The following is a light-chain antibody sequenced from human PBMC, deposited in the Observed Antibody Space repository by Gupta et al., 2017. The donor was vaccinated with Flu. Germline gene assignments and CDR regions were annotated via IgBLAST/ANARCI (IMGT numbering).Light chain of an antibody. CDR3: QQCDNNPRT. V-gene: IGKV1-39*01. Sequence: DLQLAQSTSSMPASVGARGIITSRPNRSSRSYLNWYQQKTGKAPKLLIYRASSLQSGVPSRFSGSGSGTDFTLTISSLQPEDFAMYYCQQCDNNPRTFGPGTKVDLK. CDR2: RAS. J-gene: IGKJ3*01. CDR1: RSSRSY.